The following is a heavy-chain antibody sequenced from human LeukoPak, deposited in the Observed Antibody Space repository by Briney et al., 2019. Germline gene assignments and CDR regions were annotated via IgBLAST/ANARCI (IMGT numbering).Heavy chain of an antibody. CDR3: ARVFRPSLTVFIIRGAFDI. D-gene: IGHD3-3*01. CDR1: GFTFSGYA. Sequence: GGSLRLSCAASGFTFSGYAMHWVRQAPGKGLEWVAVISYDGSNKYYADSVKGRFTISRDNSKNTLYLQMNSLRAEDTAVYYCARVFRPSLTVFIIRGAFDIWGQGTMVTVSS. J-gene: IGHJ3*02. V-gene: IGHV3-30-3*01. CDR2: ISYDGSNK.